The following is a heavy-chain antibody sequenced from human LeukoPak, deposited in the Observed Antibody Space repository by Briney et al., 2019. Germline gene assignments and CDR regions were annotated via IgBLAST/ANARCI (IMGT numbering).Heavy chain of an antibody. CDR3: TRHRDIALDSSGYYRSGDY. J-gene: IGHJ4*02. CDR2: IRSKSNNYAT. Sequence: GGSLRLSCAASGFTFSGSAMDWVRQASGKGLEWVGRIRSKSNNYATAYAASVKGRFTISRDDSKNTAYLQMNSLKTEDTAVYYCTRHRDIALDSSGYYRSGDYWGQGTLVTVSS. D-gene: IGHD3-22*01. CDR1: GFTFSGSA. V-gene: IGHV3-73*01.